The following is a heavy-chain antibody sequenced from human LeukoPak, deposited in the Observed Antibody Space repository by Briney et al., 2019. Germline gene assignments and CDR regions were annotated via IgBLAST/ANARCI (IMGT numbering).Heavy chain of an antibody. V-gene: IGHV5-51*01. CDR3: ARLDEGFYYDGYGYNF. J-gene: IGHJ4*02. D-gene: IGHD3-22*01. CDR2: IYPGDSET. Sequence: GESLKISCKGSGYSFSNYWIAWVRQMPGKGLEWMGIIYPGDSETTYSPSFQGHVTISADKSVTTAYLQWSSLKPSDTAIYYCARLDEGFYYDGYGYNFWGQGTLVTVSS. CDR1: GYSFSNYW.